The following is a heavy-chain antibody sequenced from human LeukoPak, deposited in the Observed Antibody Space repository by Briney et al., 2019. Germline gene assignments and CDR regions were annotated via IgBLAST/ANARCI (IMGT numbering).Heavy chain of an antibody. J-gene: IGHJ4*01. CDR1: GCSVSSYY. V-gene: IGHV4-4*09. CDR2: IYASGST. CDR3: ARRAKMLAGGYFDY. Sequence: SETLSLTCTVSGCSVSSYYLNWIRQPPGKGLEWIGYIYASGSTTYNPSLKSRGTISLEISKTYFSLKLSSVTVEAPAIYSCARRAKMLAGGYFDYWGHGTLVTVSS. D-gene: IGHD1-26*01.